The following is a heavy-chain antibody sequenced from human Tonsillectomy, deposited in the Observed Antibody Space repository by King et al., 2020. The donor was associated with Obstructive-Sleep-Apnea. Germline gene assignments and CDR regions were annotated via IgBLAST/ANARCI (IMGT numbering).Heavy chain of an antibody. CDR2: IYSSGTT. Sequence: VQLVESGGGLVRPGGSLRLSCAASGFTVSSNYINWVRQAPGKGLEWVSVIYSSGTTYYADSVKGRFTISRHNSKNMVYLQMNSLRAEDTAVYYCAVDLYVYGSGNSTLSYYGMDVWGQGTTVTVSS. J-gene: IGHJ6*02. D-gene: IGHD3-16*01. V-gene: IGHV3-53*04. CDR3: AVDLYVYGSGNSTLSYYGMDV. CDR1: GFTVSSNY.